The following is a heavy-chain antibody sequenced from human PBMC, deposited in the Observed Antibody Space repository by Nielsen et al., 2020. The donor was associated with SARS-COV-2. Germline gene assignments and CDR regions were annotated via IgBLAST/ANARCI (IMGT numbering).Heavy chain of an antibody. D-gene: IGHD3-10*01. V-gene: IGHV3-74*01. Sequence: GESLKISCAASGFILSNHWMHWVRQAPGKGLVWVSYINNDGSSATYADSVKGRFTISRDNAKNTLYLQMNSLRAEDTAVYYCARGRYGSGSTLEYWGQGTLVTVSS. CDR2: INNDGSSA. CDR3: ARGRYGSGSTLEY. J-gene: IGHJ4*02. CDR1: GFILSNHW.